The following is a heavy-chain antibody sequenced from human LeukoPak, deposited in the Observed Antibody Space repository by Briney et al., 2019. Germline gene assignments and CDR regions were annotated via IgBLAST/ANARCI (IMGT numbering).Heavy chain of an antibody. V-gene: IGHV4-34*01. D-gene: IGHD3-22*01. CDR2: INHSGST. CDR3: ARLYYHDSNGFFDY. CDR1: GGSFSGYY. J-gene: IGHJ4*02. Sequence: SETLSLTCAVYGGSFSGYYWSWIRQPPGKGLEWIGEINHSGSTNYNPSLKSRVTISVDTSKNQFSLKLSSVTAADTAVYYCARLYYHDSNGFFDYWGQGTLVTVSS.